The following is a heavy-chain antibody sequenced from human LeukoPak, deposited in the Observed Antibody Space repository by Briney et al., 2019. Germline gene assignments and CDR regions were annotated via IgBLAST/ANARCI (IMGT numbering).Heavy chain of an antibody. J-gene: IGHJ4*02. CDR2: TIPIFGTA. CDR1: GGTFSSYA. V-gene: IGHV1-69*13. Sequence: GASVKVSCKASGGTFSSYAISWVRQAPGQGLEWMGGTIPIFGTANYAQKFQGRVTITADESTSTAYMELSSLRSEDTAVYYCARRPDYGDNTSPFDYWGQGTLVTVSS. CDR3: ARRPDYGDNTSPFDY. D-gene: IGHD4-23*01.